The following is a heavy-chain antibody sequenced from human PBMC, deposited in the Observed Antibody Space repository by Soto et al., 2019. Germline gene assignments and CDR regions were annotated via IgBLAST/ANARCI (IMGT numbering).Heavy chain of an antibody. J-gene: IGHJ4*02. CDR3: ARSTYRYSRGWYNDY. CDR1: GFTSSDHY. V-gene: IGHV3-72*01. CDR2: TRNKGNSYTT. Sequence: EVQLVESGGGLVQPGGSLRLSCAASGFTSSDHYMDWVRQAPGKGLEWVGRTRNKGNSYTTEYAASVKGRFTISRDDSKNSLYLQMNSLKTEDTAVYYCARSTYRYSRGWYNDYWGQGTLVTVSS. D-gene: IGHD6-19*01.